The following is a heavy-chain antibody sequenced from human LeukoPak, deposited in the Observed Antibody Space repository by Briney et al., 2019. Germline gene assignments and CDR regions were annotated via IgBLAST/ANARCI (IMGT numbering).Heavy chain of an antibody. CDR2: INAGNGNT. V-gene: IGHV1-3*01. CDR1: GYTFTIYA. J-gene: IGHJ4*02. Sequence: ASVKVSCRASGYTFTIYAMHWVRQASGQRLEWMGWINAGNGNTKYSQKFQGRVAITRDTSANTAYMELSSLRSEDTAVYYCARRPGDSSDYVFDYWGQGTLVTVSS. CDR3: ARRPGDSSDYVFDY. D-gene: IGHD6-19*01.